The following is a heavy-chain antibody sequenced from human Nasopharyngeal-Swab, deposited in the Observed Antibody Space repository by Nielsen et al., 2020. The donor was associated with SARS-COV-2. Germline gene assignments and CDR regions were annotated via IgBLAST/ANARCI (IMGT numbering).Heavy chain of an antibody. D-gene: IGHD1-26*01. CDR1: GGSVSSGSYY. CDR2: IYYSGST. V-gene: IGHV4-61*01. Sequence: SETLSLTCTVSGGSVSSGSYYWSWIRQPPGKGLEWIGYIYYSGSTNYNPSLKSRVTISLDTSNKQFSLKLSSVTAADTAVYYCARTSGSYFYYFGMDVWGQGTTVIVSS. J-gene: IGHJ6*02. CDR3: ARTSGSYFYYFGMDV.